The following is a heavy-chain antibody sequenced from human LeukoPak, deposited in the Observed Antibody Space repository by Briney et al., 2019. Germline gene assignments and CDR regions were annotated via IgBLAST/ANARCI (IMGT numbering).Heavy chain of an antibody. CDR1: GDSFSSHY. V-gene: IGHV4-59*11. Sequence: SETLSLTCAVSGDSFSSHYWTWIRQPPGRGLEWIGYISYIGTTNYNPSHKSRVTISIDTSKNQFSLKLSSVTTADTAVYYCARDLVTVTKGFDIWGLGTMVSVSS. CDR3: ARDLVTVTKGFDI. D-gene: IGHD4-17*01. J-gene: IGHJ3*02. CDR2: ISYIGTT.